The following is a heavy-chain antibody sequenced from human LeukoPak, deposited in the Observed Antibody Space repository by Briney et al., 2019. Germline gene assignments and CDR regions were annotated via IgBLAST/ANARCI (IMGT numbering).Heavy chain of an antibody. Sequence: GGSLRLSCAASGFTFSTYWMHWVRQAPGKGLVWVSRIKSDGSSTNYADSVKDRFTISRDNAKNTLYLQMNSLRAEDTAVYYCVRGGYYHDRSSYFYWGQGSLVTVSS. CDR2: IKSDGSST. D-gene: IGHD3-22*01. CDR3: VRGGYYHDRSSYFY. CDR1: GFTFSTYW. V-gene: IGHV3-74*01. J-gene: IGHJ4*02.